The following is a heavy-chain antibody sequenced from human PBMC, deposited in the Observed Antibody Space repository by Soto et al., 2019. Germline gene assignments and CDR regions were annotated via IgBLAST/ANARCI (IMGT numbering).Heavy chain of an antibody. Sequence: QVQLVQSGAEVKKPGSSVKVSCKASGGTFSSYTISWVRQAPGQGLEWMGRIIPILGIANYAQKFQGRVTITADKSTSTAYMELSSPRSEDTAVYYCAREGRVSIVATTSIDYWGQGTLVTVSS. CDR3: AREGRVSIVATTSIDY. CDR1: GGTFSSYT. V-gene: IGHV1-69*08. D-gene: IGHD5-12*01. J-gene: IGHJ4*02. CDR2: IIPILGIA.